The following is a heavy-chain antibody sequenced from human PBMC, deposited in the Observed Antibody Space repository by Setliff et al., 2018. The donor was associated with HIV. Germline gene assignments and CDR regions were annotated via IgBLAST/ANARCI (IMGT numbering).Heavy chain of an antibody. CDR1: GGSFSSYH. CDR3: ARDNYYDSSGIDY. CDR2: IFASGST. Sequence: PSETLSLTCTVSGGSFSSYHWSWIRHPAGKGLEWIGHIFASGSTKYNPSLESRVTMSVDTSRTQFSLKLRSVTAADTAVYYCARDNYYDSSGIDYWGQGTLVTVSS. V-gene: IGHV4-4*07. D-gene: IGHD3-22*01. J-gene: IGHJ4*02.